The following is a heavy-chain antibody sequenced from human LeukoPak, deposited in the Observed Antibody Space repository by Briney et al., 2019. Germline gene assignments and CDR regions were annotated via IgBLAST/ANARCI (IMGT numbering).Heavy chain of an antibody. CDR2: FACEDGET. Sequence: ASVRLSCEVSGYTLTELSMHWARQACGKGLEWMGGFACEDGETLYAQKFQGRVTMTEDTSTDTAYMELSSLRSEDTAVYYCATGSTMVRGATELNWFDPWGQGTLVTVSS. CDR3: ATGSTMVRGATELNWFDP. V-gene: IGHV1-24*01. J-gene: IGHJ5*02. CDR1: GYTLTELS. D-gene: IGHD3-10*01.